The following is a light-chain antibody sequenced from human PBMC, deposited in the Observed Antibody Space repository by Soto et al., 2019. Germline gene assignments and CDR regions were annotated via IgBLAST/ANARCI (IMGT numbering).Light chain of an antibody. J-gene: IGKJ4*01. CDR2: GAS. CDR3: QQSYTAPRALS. Sequence: DIPMTQSPSSLSASVGERVTITCRAGQGVGTYVSWYQQKPGKAPKLLIYGASSLQSGVPSRFSASGSRTHFTLTISSLQPEDFATYYCQQSYTAPRALSFGGVTKVQI. V-gene: IGKV1-39*01. CDR1: QGVGTY.